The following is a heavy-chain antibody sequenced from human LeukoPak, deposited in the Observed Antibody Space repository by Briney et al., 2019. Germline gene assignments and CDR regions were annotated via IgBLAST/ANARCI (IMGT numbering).Heavy chain of an antibody. V-gene: IGHV1-8*01. D-gene: IGHD2-2*01. CDR1: GYTFTSYD. Sequence: ASVKVSCMPSGYTFTSYDISWVRQATGQGLEWMGWMNPNSGNTGYAQKFQGRVTMTRNTSISTAYMELSSLRSEDTAVYYCARVPAVYYGMDVWGQATTVTVSS. CDR2: MNPNSGNT. J-gene: IGHJ6*02. CDR3: ARVPAVYYGMDV.